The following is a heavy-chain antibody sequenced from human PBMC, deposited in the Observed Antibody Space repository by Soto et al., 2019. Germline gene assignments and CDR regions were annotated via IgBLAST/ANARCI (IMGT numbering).Heavy chain of an antibody. J-gene: IGHJ4*02. Sequence: GASVKVSCKASGGTFSSYAISWVRQAPGQGLEWMGGIIPIFGTANYAQKFQGRVTITADESTSTAYMELSSLRSEDTAVYYCARDGSAYCGGDCYFVYWGQGTLVTVSS. D-gene: IGHD2-21*02. V-gene: IGHV1-69*13. CDR1: GGTFSSYA. CDR2: IIPIFGTA. CDR3: ARDGSAYCGGDCYFVY.